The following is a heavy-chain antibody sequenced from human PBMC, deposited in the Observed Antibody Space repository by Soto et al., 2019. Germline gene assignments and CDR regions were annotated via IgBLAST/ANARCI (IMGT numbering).Heavy chain of an antibody. V-gene: IGHV4-34*01. Sequence: PSKTLALTCAVYGGSFSGYYWSWIRQPPGQGLEWIGEINHSGSTNYNPSLKSRVTISVDTSKNQFSLKLSSVTAADTAVYYCARGLVVRALIVDYYYYGMDGGGQGTTLTVSS. CDR3: ARGLVVRALIVDYYYYGMDG. CDR1: GGSFSGYY. CDR2: INHSGST. J-gene: IGHJ6*02. D-gene: IGHD1-26*01.